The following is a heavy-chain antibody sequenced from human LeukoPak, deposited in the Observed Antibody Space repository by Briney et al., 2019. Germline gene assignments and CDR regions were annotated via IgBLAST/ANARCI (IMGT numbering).Heavy chain of an antibody. V-gene: IGHV4-4*02. CDR2: IHHSGSI. CDR3: ARSIAWELLRYFDY. D-gene: IGHD1-26*01. CDR1: GVSISSNLW. Sequence: SGTLSLTCAVSGVSISSNLWWTWVRQPPGKGLEWIAEIHHSGSINYNPSLKSRVTISVDTSKNQFSLKLSSVTAADTAVYYCARSIAWELLRYFDYWGQGTLVTVSS. J-gene: IGHJ4*02.